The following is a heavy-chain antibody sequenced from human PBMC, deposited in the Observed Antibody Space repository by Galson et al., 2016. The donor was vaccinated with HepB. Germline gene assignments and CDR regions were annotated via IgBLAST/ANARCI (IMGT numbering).Heavy chain of an antibody. Sequence: PALVKPTQTLTLTCAFSGFSLRTSGMRVSWIRQPPGKALEWLARIDWDGEKFYSTSLKTRLTISKDTSKNQVVLTMTNVDPVDTATYYCARSGVPAAMLNYWGQGTLVTASS. D-gene: IGHD2-2*01. J-gene: IGHJ4*02. CDR2: IDWDGEK. V-gene: IGHV2-70*04. CDR3: ARSGVPAAMLNY. CDR1: GFSLRTSGMR.